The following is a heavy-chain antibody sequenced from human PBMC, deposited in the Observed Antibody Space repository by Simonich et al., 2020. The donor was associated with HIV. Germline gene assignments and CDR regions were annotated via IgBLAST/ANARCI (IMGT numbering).Heavy chain of an antibody. CDR1: GLTFEDYA. J-gene: IGHJ4*02. CDR3: AKDRAAAGSNYFDY. V-gene: IGHV3-9*01. CDR2: ISWDSGSR. D-gene: IGHD6-13*01. Sequence: EVQLVESGGGLVQPGRYLRLSCAASGLTFEDYAMPWVRQAPGKGLELVAGISWDSGSRGYADSVKGRFTISRDNAKNSLYLQMNSLRAEDTALYYCAKDRAAAGSNYFDYWGQGTLVTVSS.